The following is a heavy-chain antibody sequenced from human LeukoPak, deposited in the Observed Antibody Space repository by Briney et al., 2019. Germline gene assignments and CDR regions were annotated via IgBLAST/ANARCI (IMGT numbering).Heavy chain of an antibody. CDR2: ISSSGSTI. Sequence: PGGSLRLSCAASGFTFSDYYMSWIRQAPGKGLGWVSYISSSGSTIYYADSVKGRFTISRDNAKNSLYLQMNSLRAEDTAVYYCQYFDWLYGPNGFDPWGQGTLVTVSS. CDR3: QYFDWLYGPNGFDP. V-gene: IGHV3-11*01. J-gene: IGHJ5*02. D-gene: IGHD3-9*01. CDR1: GFTFSDYY.